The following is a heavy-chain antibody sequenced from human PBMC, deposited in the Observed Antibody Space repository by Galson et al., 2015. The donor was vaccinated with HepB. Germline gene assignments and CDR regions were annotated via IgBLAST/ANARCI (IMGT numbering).Heavy chain of an antibody. CDR1: GFTFSNYA. V-gene: IGHV3-23*01. J-gene: IGHJ6*02. CDR2: ISGSGGST. D-gene: IGHD2-8*02. Sequence: SLRLSCAASGFTFSNYAMSWVRQAPGQGLEWVSAISGSGGSTYYADSVKGRFTISRDNSKNTLYLEMNSLRVEDTAVYFCAKDRYCTGDDCYGYNYYYGMGVWGQGTTVTVSS. CDR3: AKDRYCTGDDCYGYNYYYGMGV.